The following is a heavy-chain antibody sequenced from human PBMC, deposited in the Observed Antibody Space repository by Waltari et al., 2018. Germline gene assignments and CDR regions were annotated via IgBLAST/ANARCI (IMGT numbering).Heavy chain of an antibody. CDR2: INAGKGNT. CDR3: AREVFGVVIISYYYYYGMDV. D-gene: IGHD3-3*01. J-gene: IGHJ6*02. Sequence: QVQLVQSGAEVKKPGASVKVSCKASGYTFTSYAMHWVRQAPGQRLGWLGWINAGKGNTKYSKKCQGRVTITRDTSASTAYMELSSLRSEDTAVYYCAREVFGVVIISYYYYYGMDVWGQGTTVTVSS. V-gene: IGHV1-3*01. CDR1: GYTFTSYA.